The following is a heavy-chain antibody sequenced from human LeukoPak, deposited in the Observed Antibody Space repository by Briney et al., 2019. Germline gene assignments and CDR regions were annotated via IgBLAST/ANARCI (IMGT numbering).Heavy chain of an antibody. Sequence: ASVKVSCKASGGTFSSYAISWVRQAPGQGLEWMGGIIPIFGTANYAQKFQGRVTITADESTSTAYMELSSLRSEDTAVYYCVRDSGSYYGDDYWGQGTLVTVSS. CDR3: VRDSGSYYGDDY. J-gene: IGHJ4*02. CDR2: IIPIFGTA. D-gene: IGHD1-26*01. CDR1: GGTFSSYA. V-gene: IGHV1-69*13.